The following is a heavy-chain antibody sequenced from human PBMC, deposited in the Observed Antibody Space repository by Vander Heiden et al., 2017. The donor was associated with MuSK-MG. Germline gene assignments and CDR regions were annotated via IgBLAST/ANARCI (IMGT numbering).Heavy chain of an antibody. J-gene: IGHJ2*01. V-gene: IGHV3-13*04. Sequence: EVQLVESGGGLVQPGGSLRLSCAASGFTFSSYDMHWVRQATGKGLEWVSAIGTAGDTYYPGSVKGRFTISRENAKNSLYLQMNSLRAGDTAVYYCARFYGDYWYFDLWGRGTLVTVSS. CDR3: ARFYGDYWYFDL. CDR1: GFTFSSYD. CDR2: IGTAGDT. D-gene: IGHD4-17*01.